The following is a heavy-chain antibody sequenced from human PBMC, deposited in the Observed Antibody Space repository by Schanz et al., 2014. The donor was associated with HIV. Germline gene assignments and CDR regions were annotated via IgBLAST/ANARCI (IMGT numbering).Heavy chain of an antibody. CDR1: GFTLEDYA. CDR2: MSWNRRRI. Sequence: EGQLLESGGGLVQPGRSLRLSCAASGFTLEDYAMHWVRQAPGKGLEWVSGMSWNRRRIGYGDAVKGRFTISRDNANNFVYLEMNGLRVEDTALYYCAKGIMGATEYYYGMDVWGQGTMVTVSS. D-gene: IGHD1-26*01. J-gene: IGHJ6*02. V-gene: IGHV3-9*01. CDR3: AKGIMGATEYYYGMDV.